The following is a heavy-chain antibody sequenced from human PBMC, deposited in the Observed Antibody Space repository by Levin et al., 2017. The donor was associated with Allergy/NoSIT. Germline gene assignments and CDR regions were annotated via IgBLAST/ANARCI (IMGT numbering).Heavy chain of an antibody. J-gene: IGHJ6*03. CDR1: GDSVSSNSAA. V-gene: IGHV6-1*01. CDR2: TYYRSKWYN. D-gene: IGHD1-1*01. Sequence: PSETLSLTCAISGDSVSSNSAAWNWIRQSPSRGLEWLGRTYYRSKWYNDYAVSVKSRITINPDTSKNQFSLQLNSVTPEDTAVYYCAREGTTPLLVTYYYYYMDVWGKGTTVTVSS. CDR3: AREGTTPLLVTYYYYYMDV.